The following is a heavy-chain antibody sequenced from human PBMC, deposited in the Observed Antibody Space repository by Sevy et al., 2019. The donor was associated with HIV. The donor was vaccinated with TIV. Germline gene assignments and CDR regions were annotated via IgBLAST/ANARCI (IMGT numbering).Heavy chain of an antibody. CDR1: GNSISSSTYY. CDR3: VSHNWNGDYFDY. J-gene: IGHJ4*02. Sequence: SETLSLTCTVSGNSISSSTYYWGWIRQPPGKGLEWIGSIYYSGSTYHNPSLKSRVTTSVDTSKNHISLKLSSVTASDTAVYYCVSHNWNGDYFDYWGQGTLVTVSS. D-gene: IGHD1-1*01. CDR2: IYYSGST. V-gene: IGHV4-39*02.